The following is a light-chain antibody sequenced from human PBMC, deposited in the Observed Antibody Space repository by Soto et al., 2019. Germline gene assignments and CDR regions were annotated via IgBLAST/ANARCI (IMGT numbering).Light chain of an antibody. V-gene: IGKV1-12*01. CDR1: QGISSW. CDR2: GAS. CDR3: LQDINYPWK. Sequence: DIQMTQSPSTLSASVGDRITITCRASQGISSWLAWYQQKPGKPPKVLIYGASNLQSGVPPRFSGSGSGTDFTLAISSLQPEDSATYYCLQDINYPWKFGQGTKVDIK. J-gene: IGKJ1*01.